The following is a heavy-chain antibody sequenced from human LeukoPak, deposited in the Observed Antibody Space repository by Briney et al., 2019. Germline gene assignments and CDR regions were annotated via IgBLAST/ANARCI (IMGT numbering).Heavy chain of an antibody. CDR3: AKGITVAVGYYYYGMDV. CDR2: ISGNGGST. J-gene: IGHJ6*02. CDR1: GFTFSSYA. V-gene: IGHV3-23*01. D-gene: IGHD3-10*01. Sequence: GGSLRLSCTASGFTFSSYAMSWVRQAPGKGLEWVSGISGNGGSTFYADSVKGRFTISRDNSKNTLYLQMNSLRAEDTAVYYCAKGITVAVGYYYYGMDVWGQGTTVTVSS.